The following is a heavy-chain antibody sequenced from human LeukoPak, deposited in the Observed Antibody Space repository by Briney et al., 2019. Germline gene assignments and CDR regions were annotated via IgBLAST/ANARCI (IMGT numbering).Heavy chain of an antibody. J-gene: IGHJ5*02. D-gene: IGHD3-10*01. Sequence: QTGGSLRLSCAASGFTFSSYAMSWVRQAPGKGLEWVSYISSSGSTIYYADSVKGRFTISRDNAKNSLYLQMNSLRAEDTAVYYCARGLIRGNWFDPWGQGTLVTVSS. V-gene: IGHV3-48*03. CDR3: ARGLIRGNWFDP. CDR1: GFTFSSYA. CDR2: ISSSGSTI.